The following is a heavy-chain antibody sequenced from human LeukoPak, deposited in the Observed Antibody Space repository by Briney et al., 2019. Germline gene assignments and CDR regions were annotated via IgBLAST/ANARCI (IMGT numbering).Heavy chain of an antibody. Sequence: SGTLSLTCAVSGGSISSSNWWSWVRQPPGKGLEWIGEIYHSGSTNYNPSLKSRVTISVDTSKNQFSLKLSSVTAADTAVYYCARGNWGFSLVYWGQGTLVTVSS. CDR2: IYHSGST. CDR3: ARGNWGFSLVY. D-gene: IGHD7-27*01. CDR1: GGSISSSNW. V-gene: IGHV4-4*02. J-gene: IGHJ4*02.